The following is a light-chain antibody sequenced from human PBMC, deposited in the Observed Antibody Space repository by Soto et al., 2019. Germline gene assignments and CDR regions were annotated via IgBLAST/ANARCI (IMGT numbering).Light chain of an antibody. CDR1: QSVNNN. CDR2: DAS. V-gene: IGKV3-15*01. J-gene: IGKJ5*01. CDR3: QQYNYLIT. Sequence: EIVMTQSPATLSVSPGERATLSCTASQSVNNNLAWYQQRPGQAPRLLIYDASTTATGIPARFSGSGSGTEFTLTISSLQSEDSAVYYCQQYNYLITFGQGTRLEIK.